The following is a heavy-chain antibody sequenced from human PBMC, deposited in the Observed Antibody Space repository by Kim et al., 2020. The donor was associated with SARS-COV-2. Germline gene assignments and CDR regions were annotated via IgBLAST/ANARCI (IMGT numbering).Heavy chain of an antibody. CDR1: GFTFSNAW. D-gene: IGHD3-3*01. V-gene: IGHV3-15*01. J-gene: IGHJ4*02. CDR2: IKSKTDGGTT. CDR3: TTVVVRFLEWLSWDDDYFDY. Sequence: GGSLRLSCAASGFTFSNAWMSWVRQAPGKGLEWVGRIKSKTDGGTTDYAAPVKGRFTISRDDSKNTLYLQMNSLKTEDTAVYYCTTVVVRFLEWLSWDDDYFDYWGQGTLVTVSS.